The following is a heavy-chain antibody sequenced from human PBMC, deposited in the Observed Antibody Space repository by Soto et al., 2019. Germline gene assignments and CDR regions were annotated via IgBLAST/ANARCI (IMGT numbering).Heavy chain of an antibody. Sequence: PSETLSLTCAVSGYSISNGDYWGWIRQAPGKGLEWIGSVYYSGSTHYEPSLRGRIAISVDKLKNQFSLRLPSVTAADTAMYFCARNTSTYFDSSGQGIPVTVPS. CDR3: ARNTSTYFDS. V-gene: IGHV4-38-2*01. CDR2: VYYSGST. J-gene: IGHJ4*02. CDR1: GYSISNGDY.